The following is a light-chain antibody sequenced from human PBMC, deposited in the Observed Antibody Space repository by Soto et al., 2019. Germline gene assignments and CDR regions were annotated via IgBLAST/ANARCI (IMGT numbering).Light chain of an antibody. Sequence: AIRMTQSPSSLSASTGDRVTITCRASQGISSYLAWYPQKPGKAPKLLIYAASTLKSGVPSRFSGSGSGTDFTLTISCLQSEDFATYYCQQYYSYPLTFGGGTKVEIK. V-gene: IGKV1-8*01. CDR1: QGISSY. J-gene: IGKJ4*01. CDR2: AAS. CDR3: QQYYSYPLT.